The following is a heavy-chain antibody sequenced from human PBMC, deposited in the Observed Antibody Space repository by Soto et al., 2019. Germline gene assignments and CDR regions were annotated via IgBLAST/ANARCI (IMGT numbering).Heavy chain of an antibody. CDR3: VRGGQWQFDS. J-gene: IGHJ5*01. CDR1: GDSITSDWW. Sequence: QVQLQESGAGRVKPSETLSLTCAVSGDSITSDWWWTWVRQSPGKGLEWIGEVHHRRSTNYNPSLRSRIIISVDNSKNQFSLILTSVTAADTALYYCVRGGQWQFDSWGQGALVIVSP. D-gene: IGHD6-19*01. CDR2: VHHRRST. V-gene: IGHV4-4*02.